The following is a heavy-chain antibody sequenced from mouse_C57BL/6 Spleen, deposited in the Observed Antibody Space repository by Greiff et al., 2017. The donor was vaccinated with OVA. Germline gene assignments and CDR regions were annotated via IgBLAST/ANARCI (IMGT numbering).Heavy chain of an antibody. CDR1: GYTFTSYT. CDR3: ARRPSLDY. V-gene: IGHV1-4*01. Sequence: VKLMESGAELARPGASVKMSCKASGYTFTSYTMHWVKQRPGQGLEWIGYINPSSGYTKYNQKFKDKATLTADKSSSTAYMQLSSLTSEDSAVYYCARRPSLDYWGQGTTLTVSS. CDR2: INPSSGYT. J-gene: IGHJ2*01.